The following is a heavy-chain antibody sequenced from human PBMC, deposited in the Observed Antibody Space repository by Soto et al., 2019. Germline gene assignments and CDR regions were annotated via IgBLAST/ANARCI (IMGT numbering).Heavy chain of an antibody. CDR2: VYHTGDT. Sequence: QVQLQESGPRLLKPSGSLSLTCGVSGGTVASSHWWSWVRQSPGGGMEWIGNVYHTGDTNFNPSPQCRVTISVDKSNNQFSLRLNSLTAADTAVYFWAREIVTAGGNNYFDPWGPGTLGTVSS. J-gene: IGHJ5*02. V-gene: IGHV4-4*02. CDR3: AREIVTAGGNNYFDP. CDR1: GGTVASSHW. D-gene: IGHD2-21*02.